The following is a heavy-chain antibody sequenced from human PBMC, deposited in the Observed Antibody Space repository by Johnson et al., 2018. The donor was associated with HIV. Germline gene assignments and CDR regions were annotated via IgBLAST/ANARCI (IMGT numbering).Heavy chain of an antibody. Sequence: VQLMESGGGLVQPGGSLRLSCAASGFTVSGNYMTWVRQAPGKGLEWVSVIFSGGSTYYAGFVKGRFTISRDNSKNTLYLQMNSLRPEDTSVYYCARGPATITTLGLLFALDVWAQGTMVTVSS. CDR3: ARGPATITTLGLLFALDV. V-gene: IGHV3-66*01. J-gene: IGHJ3*01. CDR1: GFTVSGNY. CDR2: IFSGGST. D-gene: IGHD4-11*01.